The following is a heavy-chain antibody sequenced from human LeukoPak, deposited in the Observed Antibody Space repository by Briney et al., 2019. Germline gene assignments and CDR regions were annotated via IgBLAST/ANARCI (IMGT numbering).Heavy chain of an antibody. D-gene: IGHD5-24*01. CDR3: ARVVLARTEIGDAFDI. Sequence: ASVKVSCKASGYTFTSYDINWVRQATGQGLEWMGWMNPNSGNTGYAQKFQGRVTMTRNTSISTAYMELSSLSSEDTAVYYCARVVLARTEIGDAFDIWGQGTMVSVSS. CDR2: MNPNSGNT. J-gene: IGHJ3*02. V-gene: IGHV1-8*01. CDR1: GYTFTSYD.